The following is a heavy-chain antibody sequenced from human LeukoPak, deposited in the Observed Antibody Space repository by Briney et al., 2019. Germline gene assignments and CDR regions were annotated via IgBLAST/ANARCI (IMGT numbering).Heavy chain of an antibody. CDR3: ARRFGELFGFDY. Sequence: TSETLSLTCTVSDYSISSGFFWGWVRQSPGKGLEWIGNIYRTGSTNYHPSLKSRATISVDTSKNQFSLKLSSVTAADTAIYYCARRFGELFGFDYWGQGTLVTVSS. J-gene: IGHJ4*02. CDR2: IYRTGST. D-gene: IGHD3-10*01. V-gene: IGHV4-38-2*02. CDR1: DYSISSGFF.